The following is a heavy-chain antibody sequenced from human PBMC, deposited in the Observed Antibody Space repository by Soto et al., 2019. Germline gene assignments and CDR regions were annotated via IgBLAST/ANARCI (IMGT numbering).Heavy chain of an antibody. J-gene: IGHJ6*02. CDR3: ARDLLGGWEYYGMDV. CDR2: LSADGRTK. V-gene: IGHV3-30*04. D-gene: IGHD1-26*01. Sequence: QVQLVESGGGVVQPGRSLRLSCAASGFTFTNHALHWVRQAPGKGLEWVAVLSADGRTKFYVDSMKGRVTISRDNSRNTLYLQMNSLRPEDTAVYYCARDLLGGWEYYGMDVWGQGTTVTVSS. CDR1: GFTFTNHA.